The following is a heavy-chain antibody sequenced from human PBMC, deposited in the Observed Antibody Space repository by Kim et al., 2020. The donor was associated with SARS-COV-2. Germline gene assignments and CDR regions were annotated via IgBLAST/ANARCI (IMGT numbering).Heavy chain of an antibody. V-gene: IGHV3-30*04. D-gene: IGHD6-13*01. CDR2: ISYDGSNK. J-gene: IGHJ4*02. Sequence: GGSLRLSCAASGFTFSSYAMHWVRQAPGKGLEWVAVISYDGSNKYYADSVKGRFTISRDNSKNTLYLQMNSLRAEDTAVYYCARSTAAAGTDYWGQGTLVTVSS. CDR3: ARSTAAAGTDY. CDR1: GFTFSSYA.